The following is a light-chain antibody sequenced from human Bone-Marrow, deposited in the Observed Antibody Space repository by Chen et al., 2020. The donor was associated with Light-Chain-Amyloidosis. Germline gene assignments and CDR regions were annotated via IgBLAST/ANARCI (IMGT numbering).Light chain of an antibody. Sequence: EIVLTQSPGTLSLSPGERATLSCRASQSLSSSYLAWYQQKPGQAPRLLIYAASIRATGIPDRFSGSGSGTDFTLTISRLEAEDFAVYYCQQYGSSWWTFGQGTKVEIK. CDR1: QSLSSSY. V-gene: IGKV3-20*01. J-gene: IGKJ1*01. CDR2: AAS. CDR3: QQYGSSWWT.